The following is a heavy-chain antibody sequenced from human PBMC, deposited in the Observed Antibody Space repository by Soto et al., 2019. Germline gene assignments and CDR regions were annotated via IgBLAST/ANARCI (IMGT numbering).Heavy chain of an antibody. CDR3: EGRDDPFHV. V-gene: IGHV3-33*01. CDR2: IWHDGSQK. CDR1: GLTFCNYG. Sequence: QVQLVESGGGVVQPERSLRLSCVATGLTFCNYGIHWVRQAPGRGLEWVAVIWHDGSQKYSADSVRGRFTISRDNSKNTVYLQMNSLRAEDTAVYYSEGRDDPFHVWGLGTMVTVSS. J-gene: IGHJ3*01.